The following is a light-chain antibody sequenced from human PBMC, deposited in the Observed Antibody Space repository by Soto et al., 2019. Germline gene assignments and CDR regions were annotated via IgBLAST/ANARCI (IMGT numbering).Light chain of an antibody. V-gene: IGKV3-11*01. Sequence: EIVLTQSPATLSLSLGERATLSCRASQNINTYLVWYQQKPGQAPRLLIYDASKRATGIPDRFSGSGSGTDFTLTISSLAPEDFALYYCQQRSSWSRAFGGGTKVDIK. CDR2: DAS. J-gene: IGKJ4*01. CDR3: QQRSSWSRA. CDR1: QNINTY.